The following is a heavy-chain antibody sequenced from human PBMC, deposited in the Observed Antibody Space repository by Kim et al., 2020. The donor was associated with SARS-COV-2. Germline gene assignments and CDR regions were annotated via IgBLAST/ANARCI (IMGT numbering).Heavy chain of an antibody. D-gene: IGHD3-10*01. CDR1: GGSFSGYY. J-gene: IGHJ3*02. CDR2: INHSGST. Sequence: SETLSLTCAVYGGSFSGYYWSWIRQPPGKGLEWIGEINHSGSTNYNPSLKSRVTISVDTSKNQFSLKLSSVTAADTAVYYCARALTRRLLWFGELSPRGDAFDIWGQGTMVTVSS. V-gene: IGHV4-34*01. CDR3: ARALTRRLLWFGELSPRGDAFDI.